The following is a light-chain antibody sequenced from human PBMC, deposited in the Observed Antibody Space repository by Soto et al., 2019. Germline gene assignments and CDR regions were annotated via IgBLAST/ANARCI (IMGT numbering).Light chain of an antibody. CDR3: QHRSNWPLT. Sequence: EIVLTQSPGTLSLSPGERATLYCRASQSVGSNLAWYQQKPGQAPRLLIYDASNRATGIPARFSGSGSGTDFTLTISSLEPEDFAVYYCQHRSNWPLTFGGGTKVDIK. J-gene: IGKJ4*01. CDR1: QSVGSN. V-gene: IGKV3-11*01. CDR2: DAS.